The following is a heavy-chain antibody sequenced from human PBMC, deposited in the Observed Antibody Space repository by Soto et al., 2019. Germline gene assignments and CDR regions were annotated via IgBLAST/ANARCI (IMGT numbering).Heavy chain of an antibody. CDR1: GFTFSSYG. J-gene: IGHJ6*03. CDR3: ARRGGSYYYYYYYMDV. CDR2: IWYDGSNK. D-gene: IGHD1-26*01. V-gene: IGHV3-33*01. Sequence: GGSLRLSCAASGFTFSSYGMHWVRQAPGKGLEWVAVIWYDGSNKYYADSVKGRFTISRDNSKNTLYLQMNSLRAEDTAVYYCARRGGSYYYYYYYMDVWGKGTTVTVSS.